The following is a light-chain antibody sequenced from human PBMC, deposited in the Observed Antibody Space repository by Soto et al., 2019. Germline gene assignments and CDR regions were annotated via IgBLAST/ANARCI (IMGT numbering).Light chain of an antibody. Sequence: QSVLTQPASVSGSPGQSITISCTGTSSDIGTYNYVSWYQQHPGKAPKLVIYEVSNRPSGVSNRFSGSKSGNTASLTISGLXPEDEADYFCNSFTPTSTRSVFGPGTKVTVL. J-gene: IGLJ1*01. CDR3: NSFTPTSTRSV. CDR2: EVS. CDR1: SSDIGTYNY. V-gene: IGLV2-14*01.